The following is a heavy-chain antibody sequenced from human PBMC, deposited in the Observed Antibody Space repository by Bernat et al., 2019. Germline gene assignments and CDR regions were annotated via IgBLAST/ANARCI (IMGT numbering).Heavy chain of an antibody. V-gene: IGHV1-18*01. J-gene: IGHJ3*02. CDR3: ARDRSEVLRFLEWSEDAFDI. D-gene: IGHD3-3*01. Sequence: LVQSGAEVKKPGASVKVSCKASGYTFTSYGISWVRQAPGQGLEWMGWISAYNGNTNYAQKLQGRVTMTTDTSTSTAYMELRSLRSDDTAVYYCARDRSEVLRFLEWSEDAFDIWGQGTMVTVSS. CDR2: ISAYNGNT. CDR1: GYTFTSYG.